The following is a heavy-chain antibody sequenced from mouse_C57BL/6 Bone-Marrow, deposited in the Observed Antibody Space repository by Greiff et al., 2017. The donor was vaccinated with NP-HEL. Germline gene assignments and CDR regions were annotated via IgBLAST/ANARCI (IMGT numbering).Heavy chain of an antibody. CDR3: ARGYRGLYYYAMDY. CDR1: GFTFSDYG. J-gene: IGHJ4*01. V-gene: IGHV5-17*01. CDR2: ISSGSSTI. D-gene: IGHD2-12*01. Sequence: EVQRVESGGGLVKPGGSLKLSCAASGFTFSDYGMHWVRQAPEKGLEWVAYISSGSSTIYYADTVKGRFTISRDTAKNTLFLQMTSLRSEDTAMYYCARGYRGLYYYAMDYWGQGTSGTVSS.